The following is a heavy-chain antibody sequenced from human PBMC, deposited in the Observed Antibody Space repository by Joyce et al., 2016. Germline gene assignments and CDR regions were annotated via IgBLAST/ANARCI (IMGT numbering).Heavy chain of an antibody. CDR2: ISTNGDST. V-gene: IGHV3-64D*06. J-gene: IGHJ4*02. CDR1: GFTFSWYS. Sequence: EVQLVESGGGLVQPGGSLRLSCSASGFTFSWYSMHWVRQAPGRGLEHVAGISTNGDSTYYADSVKGRFIISRDNSKNTLYLEMSSLRAEDTAVYYCVKDRGRAFDYWGQGTLVTVSS. CDR3: VKDRGRAFDY. D-gene: IGHD3-10*01.